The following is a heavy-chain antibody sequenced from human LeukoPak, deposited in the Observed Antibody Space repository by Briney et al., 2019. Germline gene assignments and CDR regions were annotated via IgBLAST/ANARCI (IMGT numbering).Heavy chain of an antibody. CDR3: ARVPYSSGWYVPESDYYGMDV. CDR2: INPNSGGT. J-gene: IGHJ6*02. Sequence: ASVKVSCKASGYTFTGYYMHWVRQAPGQGLEWMGRINPNSGGTNYAQKFQGRVTMTRDTSISTAYMELSRLRSDDTAVYYCARVPYSSGWYVPESDYYGMDVWGQGTTVTVSS. D-gene: IGHD6-19*01. CDR1: GYTFTGYY. V-gene: IGHV1-2*06.